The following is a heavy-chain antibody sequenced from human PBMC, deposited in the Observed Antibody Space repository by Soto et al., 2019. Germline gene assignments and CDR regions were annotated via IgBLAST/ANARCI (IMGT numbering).Heavy chain of an antibody. CDR1: GFIFSNTW. J-gene: IGHJ6*02. D-gene: IGHD6-25*01. V-gene: IGHV3-15*07. CDR2: IKTKIEGGTT. Sequence: EEQLVESGGGLVEPGGSLRLSCAASGFIFSNTWINWVRQAPGKRLEWVGRIKTKIEGGTTNYDAAAKGRFTVSVDDSKNTVYLHMNSLRTEDTAVYYCTADIPNISANYVMDVWGQGTTVTVSS. CDR3: TADIPNISANYVMDV.